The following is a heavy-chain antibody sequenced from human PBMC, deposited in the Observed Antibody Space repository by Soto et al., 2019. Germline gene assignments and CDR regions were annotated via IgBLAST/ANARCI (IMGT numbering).Heavy chain of an antibody. J-gene: IGHJ4*02. Sequence: EVQLLESGGGLVQPGGSLRLSCAASGFTFGPYAMSWVRQAPGAGLEWVSAITGGGDTTYYADSVKGRFTISRDNSKNTMHLQMNSLRAEDTAVYYCTKATYYGILTGDYHPGYFDDWGQGALVTVSS. CDR2: ITGGGDTT. CDR1: GFTFGPYA. V-gene: IGHV3-23*01. CDR3: TKATYYGILTGDYHPGYFDD. D-gene: IGHD3-9*01.